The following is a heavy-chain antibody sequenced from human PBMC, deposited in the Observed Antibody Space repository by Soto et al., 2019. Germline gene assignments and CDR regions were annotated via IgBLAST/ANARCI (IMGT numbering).Heavy chain of an antibody. Sequence: QINLIESGPTLVKPTQTLALTCTFSGFSLSTSGAAVGWVRQPPGRALEWLALIYWDGDKRNNASLGNRLTITKDTSMNQVVLTLTNVDPADTATYYCAHRATMTIFGLIIENGIWFDPWGQGTRVIVSS. CDR2: IYWDGDK. J-gene: IGHJ5*02. V-gene: IGHV2-5*02. CDR1: GFSLSTSGAA. D-gene: IGHD3-3*01. CDR3: AHRATMTIFGLIIENGIWFDP.